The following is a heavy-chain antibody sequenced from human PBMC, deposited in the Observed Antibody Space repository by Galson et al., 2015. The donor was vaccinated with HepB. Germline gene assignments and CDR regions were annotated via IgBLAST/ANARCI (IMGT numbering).Heavy chain of an antibody. CDR2: ISGSGGST. V-gene: IGHV3-23*01. CDR1: GFTFSSYA. CDR3: AKRGARSTKAVGAFDI. Sequence: GSLRLSCAASGFTFSSYAMSWVRQAPGKGLEWVSAISGSGGSTYYADSVKGRFTISRDNSKNTLYLQMNSLRAEDTAVYYCAKRGARSTKAVGAFDIWGQGTMVTVSS. J-gene: IGHJ3*02. D-gene: IGHD2-2*01.